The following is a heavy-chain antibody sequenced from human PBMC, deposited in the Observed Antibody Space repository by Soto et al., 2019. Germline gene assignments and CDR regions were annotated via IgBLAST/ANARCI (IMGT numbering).Heavy chain of an antibody. CDR2: IYYSGST. CDR3: ARHSGSYLENELWFDP. Sequence: PSETLSLTCTVSGGSISSSSYYWGWIRQPPGKGLEWIGSIYYSGSTYYNPSLKSRVTISVDTSKNQFSLKLSSVTAADTAVYYCARHSGSYLENELWFDPWGQGTLVTVSS. J-gene: IGHJ5*02. V-gene: IGHV4-39*01. CDR1: GGSISSSSYY. D-gene: IGHD1-26*01.